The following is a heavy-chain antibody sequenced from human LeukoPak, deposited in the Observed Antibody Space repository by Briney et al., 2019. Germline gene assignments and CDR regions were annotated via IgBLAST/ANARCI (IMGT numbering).Heavy chain of an antibody. CDR1: GASITNYY. V-gene: IGHV4-59*01. D-gene: IGHD3-10*01. CDR3: ARDRGYLDGFDI. J-gene: IGHJ3*02. Sequence: PSETLSLTCTVSGASITNYYWSWLRQPPGKGLEWIGYIYYSGSTNYNPSLTSRVTISIDKSKNQFSLKLNSVTAADTAVYYCARDRGYLDGFDIWGQGTMATVSS. CDR2: IYYSGST.